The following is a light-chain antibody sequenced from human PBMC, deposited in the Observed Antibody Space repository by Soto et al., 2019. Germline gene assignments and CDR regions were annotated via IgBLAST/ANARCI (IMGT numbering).Light chain of an antibody. V-gene: IGKV1-9*01. CDR2: TAS. CDR1: QGINSY. Sequence: DVQLTQSPSFLSASVGDRLTITCRASQGINSYLAWYQQKPGKAPQLLIYTASTLQSGVPSRFSGSASGTDFTLTISSLQPEDFATYYCQQLNSYPLTFGGGTKVEI. CDR3: QQLNSYPLT. J-gene: IGKJ4*01.